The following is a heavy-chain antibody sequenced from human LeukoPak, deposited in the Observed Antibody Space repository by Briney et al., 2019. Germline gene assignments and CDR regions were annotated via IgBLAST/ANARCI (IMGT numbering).Heavy chain of an antibody. V-gene: IGHV3-23*01. Sequence: GGSLRLSCAVSGITLSNYGMSWVRQAPGKGLEWVAGISGSGGRTNYADSVKGRYTISRDNPKNTLYLQMNSLRAEDTAVYFCAKRGVVIRVILVGFHKEAYYFDSWGQGALVTVSS. D-gene: IGHD3-22*01. CDR3: AKRGVVIRVILVGFHKEAYYFDS. J-gene: IGHJ4*02. CDR1: GITLSNYG. CDR2: ISGSGGRT.